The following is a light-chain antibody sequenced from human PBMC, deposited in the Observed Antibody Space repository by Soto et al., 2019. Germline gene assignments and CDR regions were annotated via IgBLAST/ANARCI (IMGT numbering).Light chain of an antibody. CDR2: GAS. CDR3: QQYGTPLFT. J-gene: IGKJ3*01. CDR1: QSFTTNS. Sequence: IVLTQSPGTLSLSPGERATLSSGPSQSFTTNSLAWYQQKPGQAPRLLIYGASSRATGVPDRFSGSGSGTDFTLTISRLEPGDFAVYYCQQYGTPLFTFGPGTKVDIK. V-gene: IGKV3-20*01.